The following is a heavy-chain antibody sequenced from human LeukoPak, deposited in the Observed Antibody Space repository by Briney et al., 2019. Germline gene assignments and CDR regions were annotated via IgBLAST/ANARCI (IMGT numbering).Heavy chain of an antibody. Sequence: GGSLRLSCAASGFTFSSHSMNWVRQAPGKGLEWVSYISSSSSTIYYADSVKGRFTISRDNAKNSLYLQMYSLRAEDTAVYYCASTPLTGTYSSGWYRVVNFNYWGQGTLVTVSS. D-gene: IGHD6-19*01. V-gene: IGHV3-48*04. J-gene: IGHJ4*02. CDR3: ASTPLTGTYSSGWYRVVNFNY. CDR2: ISSSSSTI. CDR1: GFTFSSHS.